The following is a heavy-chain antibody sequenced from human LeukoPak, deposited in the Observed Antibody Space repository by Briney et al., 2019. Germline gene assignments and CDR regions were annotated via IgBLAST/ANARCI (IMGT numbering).Heavy chain of an antibody. Sequence: SETLSLTCAVYGGSFSGYYWSWIRQPPGKGLEWIGEINHSGSTNYNPSLKSRVTISVDTSKNQFSLKLSPVTAADTAVYYCARGSGRNYYYGSGSYYSGGYFDYWGQGTLVTVSS. J-gene: IGHJ4*02. CDR1: GGSFSGYY. V-gene: IGHV4-34*01. D-gene: IGHD3-10*01. CDR2: INHSGST. CDR3: ARGSGRNYYYGSGSYYSGGYFDY.